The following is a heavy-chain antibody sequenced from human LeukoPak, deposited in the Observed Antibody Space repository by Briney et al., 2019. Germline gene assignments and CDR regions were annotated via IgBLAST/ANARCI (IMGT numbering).Heavy chain of an antibody. J-gene: IGHJ1*01. Sequence: GGSMRLSCPPSGFTSGSHGMPWVRQLAARVLGWVAVLWYDGSSKYYAVSVKGRFTISRDNSKNTLYLQMNSLRAEDTAVYYCAKDQHYHEHVGFYFYHWGQGTLVTVSS. CDR1: GFTSGSHG. D-gene: IGHD1-26*01. CDR2: LWYDGSSK. CDR3: AKDQHYHEHVGFYFYH. V-gene: IGHV3-33*06.